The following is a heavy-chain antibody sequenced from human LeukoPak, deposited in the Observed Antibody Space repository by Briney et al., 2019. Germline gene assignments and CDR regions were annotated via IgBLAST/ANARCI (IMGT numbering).Heavy chain of an antibody. CDR3: ARDLGNGYRIYYFDY. V-gene: IGHV1-18*01. J-gene: IGHJ4*02. CDR2: ISAYNGNS. CDR1: GYTFTSYG. D-gene: IGHD5-24*01. Sequence: ASVKVSCKASGYTFTSYGIRWVRQAPGQGLEWMGWISAYNGNSNYAQKLQGRVTMTTDTSTSTAYMELRSLRSDDTAVYYCARDLGNGYRIYYFDYWGQGTLVTVSS.